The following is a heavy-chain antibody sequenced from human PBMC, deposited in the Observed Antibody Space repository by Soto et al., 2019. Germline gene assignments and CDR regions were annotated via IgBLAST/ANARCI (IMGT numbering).Heavy chain of an antibody. V-gene: IGHV4-59*01. CDR3: ARGTIALVRGISVFFDP. D-gene: IGHD3-10*01. CDR1: GDSISTYY. Sequence: QVLLQESGPGLVKTSETLSLSCTVSGDSISTYYWSWIRQSPGKGLEWIGYIYYSGSTKYTPSLMSHVPIALGTSKNQVSLSLNSVTAADTAVDYCARGTIALVRGISVFFDPWGQGTLVTVSS. J-gene: IGHJ5*02. CDR2: IYYSGST.